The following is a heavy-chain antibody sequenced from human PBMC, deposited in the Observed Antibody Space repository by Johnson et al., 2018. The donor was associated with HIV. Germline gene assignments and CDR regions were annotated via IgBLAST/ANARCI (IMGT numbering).Heavy chain of an antibody. CDR2: ISYDGSNK. V-gene: IGHV3-30*18. CDR1: GFTFSSYG. Sequence: QVQLVESGGGVVQPGRSLRLSCAASGFTFSSYGMHWVRQAPGKGLEWVAVISYDGSNKYYADSVKGRFTISRDNSKNTLYLQMNSLRAEDTAGYYCAKDTGYDSSGYLMGDALDSWGQGTMVTVSS. CDR3: AKDTGYDSSGYLMGDALDS. J-gene: IGHJ3*01. D-gene: IGHD3-22*01.